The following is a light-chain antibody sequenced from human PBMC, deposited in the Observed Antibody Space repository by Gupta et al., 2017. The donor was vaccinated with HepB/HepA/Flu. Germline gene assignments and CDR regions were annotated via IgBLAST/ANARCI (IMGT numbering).Light chain of an antibody. Sequence: EIVLTQSPGTLSLSPGERATLTCSASQSVSSSYLAWYQQKPGQAPSLLIFGASSRATGIPDRFSGSGSGTDFTLTISRLEPEDFAVYYCQQDCSSPFTFGGGTKLEIK. V-gene: IGKV3-20*01. CDR2: GAS. CDR3: QQDCSSPFT. J-gene: IGKJ4*01. CDR1: QSVSSSY.